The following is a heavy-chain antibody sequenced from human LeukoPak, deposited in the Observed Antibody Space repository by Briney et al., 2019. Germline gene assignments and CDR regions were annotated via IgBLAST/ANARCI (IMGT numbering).Heavy chain of an antibody. D-gene: IGHD3-10*01. V-gene: IGHV3-7*01. CDR2: IKQDGSEK. CDR1: GFTFSSYW. J-gene: IGHJ3*02. CDR3: ARLVLITMARVFDI. Sequence: GGSLRLSCAASGFTFSSYWTSWVRQAPGKGLEWVANIKQDGSEKYYVDSVKGRFTISRDNAKNSLYLQMNSLRAEDTAVYYCARLVLITMARVFDIWGQGRMGTVSS.